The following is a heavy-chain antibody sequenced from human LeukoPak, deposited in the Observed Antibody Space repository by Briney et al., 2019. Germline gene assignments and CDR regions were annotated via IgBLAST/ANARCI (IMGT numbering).Heavy chain of an antibody. V-gene: IGHV4-34*01. CDR3: ARRRYCSGGSCYPFDY. Sequence: SETLSLTCAVYGGSFSGYYWSWIRQPPGKGLEWIGEINHSGSTNYNPSLKSRVTISVDTSKNQFYLKLSSVTAADTAVYYCARRRYCSGGSCYPFDYWGQGTLVTVSS. J-gene: IGHJ4*02. CDR1: GGSFSGYY. D-gene: IGHD2-15*01. CDR2: INHSGST.